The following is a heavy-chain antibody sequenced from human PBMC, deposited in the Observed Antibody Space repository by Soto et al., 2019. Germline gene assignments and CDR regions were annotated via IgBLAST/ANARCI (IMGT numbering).Heavy chain of an antibody. CDR1: GGSITSGDHY. D-gene: IGHD3-22*01. J-gene: IGHJ6*02. V-gene: IGHV4-30-4*01. CDR2: IYYSGNT. CDR3: VRWMVVFVTTAAEAEV. Sequence: SETRSLTCTVSGGSITSGDHYWNWILHPPGKGLEWIGYIYYSGNTYYNPSLESRVTISTDTSKNQFSLKLSSVTAADTAIYFCVRWMVVFVTTAAEAEVWGLGTTVNVSS.